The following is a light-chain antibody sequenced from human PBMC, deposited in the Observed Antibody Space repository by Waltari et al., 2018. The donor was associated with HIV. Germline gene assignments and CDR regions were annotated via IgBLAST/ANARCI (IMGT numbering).Light chain of an antibody. V-gene: IGKV3-11*01. CDR1: QSVSDY. J-gene: IGKJ5*01. CDR3: QQRGNWPPIT. CDR2: DAS. Sequence: EIVLTQSPVTLSLSPGDSATLSCRASQSVSDYLAWYQQKPGQAPRLLIYDASHRATGIPARFSGGGSGTDFTLTISNVEPEDFAVYYCQQRGNWPPITFGQGTRLEIK.